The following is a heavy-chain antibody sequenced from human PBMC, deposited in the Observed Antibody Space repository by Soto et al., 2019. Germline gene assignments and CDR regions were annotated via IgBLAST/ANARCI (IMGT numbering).Heavy chain of an antibody. CDR3: ARHYGDYADWYFDL. CDR1: GGSISSYY. J-gene: IGHJ2*01. V-gene: IGHV4-59*08. Sequence: QVQLQESGPGLVKPSETLSLTCTVSGGSISSYYWSWIRQPPGKGLEWIGYIYYSGSTNYNPSLTSRVTISVDTSKNQFSLKLSSVTAADTAVYYCARHYGDYADWYFDLWGRGTLVTVSS. CDR2: IYYSGST. D-gene: IGHD4-17*01.